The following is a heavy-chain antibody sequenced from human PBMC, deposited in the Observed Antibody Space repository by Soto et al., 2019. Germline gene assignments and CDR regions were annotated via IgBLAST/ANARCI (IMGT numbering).Heavy chain of an antibody. Sequence: GSLRLSCAASGFTFSSYGMHWVRQAPGKGLEWVAVIWYDGSNKYYADSVKGRFTISRDNSKNTLYLQMNSLRAEDTAVYYCARDLGARQVFDYWGQGTLVTSPQ. V-gene: IGHV3-33*01. CDR1: GFTFSSYG. CDR2: IWYDGSNK. CDR3: ARDLGARQVFDY. D-gene: IGHD1-26*01. J-gene: IGHJ4*02.